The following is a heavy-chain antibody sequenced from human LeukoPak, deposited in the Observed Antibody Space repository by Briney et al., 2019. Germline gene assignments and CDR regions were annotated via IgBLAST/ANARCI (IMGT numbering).Heavy chain of an antibody. Sequence: GASVKVSCKASGYTFSSYGISWVRQAPGEGLEWMGWISAYNGDTDYAQKLQGRVTMTTDTSTNTAYMELRSLRSDDTAVFYCARQQCRGGSCYWGYYFDYWGQGTLVTVSS. V-gene: IGHV1-18*01. CDR2: ISAYNGDT. J-gene: IGHJ4*02. CDR3: ARQQCRGGSCYWGYYFDY. D-gene: IGHD2-15*01. CDR1: GYTFSSYG.